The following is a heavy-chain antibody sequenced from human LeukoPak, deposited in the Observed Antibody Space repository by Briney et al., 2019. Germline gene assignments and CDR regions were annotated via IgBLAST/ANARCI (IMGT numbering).Heavy chain of an antibody. D-gene: IGHD6-19*01. Sequence: SDTLSLTCTVSGRSISSGGYYCSWIRQHPAKGLEWIGYIYYRGSTYYHPSLKSRVTISVDTSKNQFSLKLSSVTAADTAVYYCAGLYSSGWYEEGHWFDPWGQGTLVTVSS. CDR3: AGLYSSGWYEEGHWFDP. CDR2: IYYRGST. CDR1: GRSISSGGYY. V-gene: IGHV4-31*03. J-gene: IGHJ5*02.